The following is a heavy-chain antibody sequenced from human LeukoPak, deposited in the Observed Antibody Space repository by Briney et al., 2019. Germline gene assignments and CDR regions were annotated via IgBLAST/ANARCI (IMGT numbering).Heavy chain of an antibody. CDR1: GGSISSYY. D-gene: IGHD2-15*01. CDR2: IYYSGST. Sequence: SETLSLTCTVSGGSISSYYWSWIRQPPGKGLEWIGYIYYSGSTNYNPSFKSRVTISVDTSKNQFSLKLSSVTAADTAVYYCARVPPRDCSGGSCPYWYFDLWGRGTLVTVSS. V-gene: IGHV4-59*01. CDR3: ARVPPRDCSGGSCPYWYFDL. J-gene: IGHJ2*01.